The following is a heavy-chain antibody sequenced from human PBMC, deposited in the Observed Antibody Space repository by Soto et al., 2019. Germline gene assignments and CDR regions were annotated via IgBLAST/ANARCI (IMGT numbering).Heavy chain of an antibody. CDR2: IKQGGSEK. Sequence: EVQLVESGGGLVQPGGSLRLSCAASGFTFNTYWMKWVRQAPGKGLEWVADIKQGGSEKYYVDSVRGRFTISRDNARNSLYLQMNSLRAEDTVMYYCARGGWGRYFELWGRGTLVTVSS. J-gene: IGHJ2*01. CDR1: GFTFNTYW. D-gene: IGHD2-21*02. V-gene: IGHV3-7*05. CDR3: ARGGWGRYFEL.